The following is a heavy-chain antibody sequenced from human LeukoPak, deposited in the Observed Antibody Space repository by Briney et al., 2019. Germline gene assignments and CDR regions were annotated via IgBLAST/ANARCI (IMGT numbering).Heavy chain of an antibody. D-gene: IGHD5-12*01. Sequence: GGSLRLSCAASGFTFSSYSMNWVRQAPGKGLERVSYISSSSSNIYYADSVKGRFTISRDNAKNSLHLQMNSLRDEDTAVYYCARDFRYDFDYWGQGTLVTVSS. V-gene: IGHV3-48*02. J-gene: IGHJ4*02. CDR2: ISSSSSNI. CDR1: GFTFSSYS. CDR3: ARDFRYDFDY.